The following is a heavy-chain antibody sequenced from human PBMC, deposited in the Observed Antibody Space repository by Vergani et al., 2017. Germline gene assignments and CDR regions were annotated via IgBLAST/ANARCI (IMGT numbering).Heavy chain of an antibody. CDR2: IIPIFGTA. Sequence: QVQLVQSGAEVKKPGSSVKVSCKASGGTFSSYAISWVRQAPGQGLEWMGGIIPIFGTANYAQKFQGRVTITAEKSTSTAYVELSSLRSEDTAAYYCARGSRIQLWAAIDYWGQGTLVTVSS. V-gene: IGHV1-69*06. CDR3: ARGSRIQLWAAIDY. CDR1: GGTFSSYA. J-gene: IGHJ4*02. D-gene: IGHD5-18*01.